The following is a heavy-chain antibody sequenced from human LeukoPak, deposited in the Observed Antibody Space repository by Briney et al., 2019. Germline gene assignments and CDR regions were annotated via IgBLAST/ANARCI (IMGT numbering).Heavy chain of an antibody. CDR2: INPNNGDT. D-gene: IGHD6-13*01. J-gene: IGHJ5*02. V-gene: IGHV1-2*02. Sequence: ASVKVSCKSSGYTFSYYYIHWVRQAPGQGLEWIGWINPNNGDTNYAQSFQGRVTLTRDTSSTTVYMELTRLTPDDTAVFYCARDRGVAAAGLLDPWGQGTLVTVSS. CDR3: ARDRGVAAAGLLDP. CDR1: GYTFSYYY.